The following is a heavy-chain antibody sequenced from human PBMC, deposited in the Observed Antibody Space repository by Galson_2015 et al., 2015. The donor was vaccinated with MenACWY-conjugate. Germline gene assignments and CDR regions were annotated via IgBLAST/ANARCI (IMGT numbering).Heavy chain of an antibody. J-gene: IGHJ4*02. D-gene: IGHD3-10*01. CDR1: GFTFSSYA. CDR2: ISGSGDST. Sequence: SLRLSCAASGFTFSSYAMNWVRQAPGKGLEWVSAISGSGDSTYYADSVKGRFTISRDNSKNTLYLLMISLGAEDTAVYHCAQDRALYYFGSGSSIFDYWGQGTLVTVSS. V-gene: IGHV3-23*01. CDR3: AQDRALYYFGSGSSIFDY.